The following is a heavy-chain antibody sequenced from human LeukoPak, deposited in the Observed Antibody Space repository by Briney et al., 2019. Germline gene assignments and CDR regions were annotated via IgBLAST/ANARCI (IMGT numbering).Heavy chain of an antibody. CDR2: IYYSGST. J-gene: IGHJ4*02. Sequence: SETLSLTCTVSGGSISSYYWSWIRQPPGKVLEWIGDIYYSGSTNFNTSLKSRVTISVETSKNQSSLQQSSVTAADTAVYYCARGSIAVAGTQGPLFDYWGQGTLVTVS. V-gene: IGHV4-59*01. CDR3: ARGSIAVAGTQGPLFDY. CDR1: GGSISSYY. D-gene: IGHD6-19*01.